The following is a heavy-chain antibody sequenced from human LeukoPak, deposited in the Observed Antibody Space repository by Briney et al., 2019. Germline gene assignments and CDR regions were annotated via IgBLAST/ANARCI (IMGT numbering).Heavy chain of an antibody. J-gene: IGHJ6*04. CDR2: IYYSGST. CDR3: ARDLRPNVVGSLDV. CDR1: GGSITSYY. Sequence: SETLSLTCTVSGGSITSYYWSWIRQPPGKGLEWIGYIYYSGSTNYNPSLKSRMTILVDTSKNQFSLKLSSVTAADTAVYYCARDLRPNVVGSLDVWGKGTTVTVSS. D-gene: IGHD2-2*01. V-gene: IGHV4-59*01.